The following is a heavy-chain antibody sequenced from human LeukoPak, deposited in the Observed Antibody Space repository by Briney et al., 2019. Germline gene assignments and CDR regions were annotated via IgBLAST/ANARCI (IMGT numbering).Heavy chain of an antibody. CDR1: GYMFAKYG. J-gene: IGHJ6*02. CDR3: ARDMVPGSGNHYGMDV. V-gene: IGHV1-18*01. D-gene: IGHD1-1*01. CDR2: ISADKGNT. Sequence: ASVKDSCKASGYMFAKYGMNWVRQAPGQGLEWMGWISADKGNTKYAQRFQGRVTMTTDTSTTTAYMELRSLRSDDTAVYHCARDMVPGSGNHYGMDVWGQGTTVTVSS.